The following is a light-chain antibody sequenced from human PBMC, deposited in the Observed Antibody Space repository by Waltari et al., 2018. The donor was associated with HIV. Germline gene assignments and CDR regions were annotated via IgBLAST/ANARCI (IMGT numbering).Light chain of an antibody. J-gene: IGLJ2*01. Sequence: QSALTQPASVSGSPGQSLPISCIGSSSDAGLYDYVSWYQHHPGKAPKLLIYDVTHRPSGISARFSGSKSGNTASLTISGLQADDEADYYCGSYTTTSTLGVFGGGTKLTVL. V-gene: IGLV2-14*03. CDR3: GSYTTTSTLGV. CDR1: SSDAGLYDY. CDR2: DVT.